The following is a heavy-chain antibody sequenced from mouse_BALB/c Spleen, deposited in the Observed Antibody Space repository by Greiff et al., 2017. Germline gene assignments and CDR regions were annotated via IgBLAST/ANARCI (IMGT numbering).Heavy chain of an antibody. CDR1: GFTFSDYY. V-gene: IGHV5-4*02. CDR3: ARNPSMGYAMDY. D-gene: IGHD1-1*02. J-gene: IGHJ4*01. CDR2: ISDGGSYT. Sequence: DVQLVESGGGLVKPGGSLKLSCAASGFTFSDYYMYWVRQTPEKRLEWVATISDGGSYTYYPDSVKGRFTISRDNAKNNLYLQMSSLKSEDTAMYYCARNPSMGYAMDYWGQGTSVTVSS.